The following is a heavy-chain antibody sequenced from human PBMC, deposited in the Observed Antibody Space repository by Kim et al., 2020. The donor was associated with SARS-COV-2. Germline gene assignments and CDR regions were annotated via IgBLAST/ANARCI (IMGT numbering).Heavy chain of an antibody. V-gene: IGHV7-4-1*02. CDR3: ASPLYGSGSYYNVPPYYFDY. CDR2: INTNTGNP. CDR1: GYTFTSYA. J-gene: IGHJ4*02. D-gene: IGHD3-10*01. Sequence: ASVKVSCKASGYTFTSYAMNWVRQAPGQGLEWMVWINTNTGNPTYAQGFPGRFVFSLDTSVSTAYLQISSLKAEDTAVYYCASPLYGSGSYYNVPPYYFDYWGQGTLVTVSS.